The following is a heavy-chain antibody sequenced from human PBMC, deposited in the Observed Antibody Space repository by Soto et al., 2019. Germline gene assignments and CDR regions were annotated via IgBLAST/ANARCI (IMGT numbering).Heavy chain of an antibody. CDR1: GYTFTGYY. D-gene: IGHD2-21*02. J-gene: IGHJ4*02. CDR2: INPNSGGT. Sequence: ASVKVSCKASGYTFTGYYMHWVRQAPGQGLEWMGWINPNSGGTNYAQKFQGWVTMTRDTSISTAYMELSRLRSDDTAVYYCARAHCGGDCYSGVDYWGQGTLVTVLL. CDR3: ARAHCGGDCYSGVDY. V-gene: IGHV1-2*04.